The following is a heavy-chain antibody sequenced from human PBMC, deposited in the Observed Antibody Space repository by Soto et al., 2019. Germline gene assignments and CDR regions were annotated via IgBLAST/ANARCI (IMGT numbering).Heavy chain of an antibody. CDR2: INHSGST. Sequence: QVQLQQWGAGLLKPSETLSLTCAVYGGSFSGYYWSWIRQPPGKGLEWIGEINHSGSTNYNPSLKSRVTISVDTSENQFSLKLSSVTAADTAVYYCARGLGVVVVAATPFDYWGQGTLVTVSS. CDR1: GGSFSGYY. CDR3: ARGLGVVVVAATPFDY. D-gene: IGHD2-15*01. J-gene: IGHJ4*02. V-gene: IGHV4-34*01.